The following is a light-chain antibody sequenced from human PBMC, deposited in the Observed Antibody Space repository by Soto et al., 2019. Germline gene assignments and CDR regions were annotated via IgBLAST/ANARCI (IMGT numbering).Light chain of an antibody. J-gene: IGKJ4*01. CDR3: QYDNNRLAT. CDR2: GAS. Sequence: EIVLTQSPGTLSLSPGERATLSCRASQTVIHNYLAWHQQKPGQTPRLLVYGASTRATGIPARFSGSGSGTECTLANNCLQSEDLTIYYCQYDNNRLATFSGGTKVDIK. CDR1: QTVIHN. V-gene: IGKV3-15*01.